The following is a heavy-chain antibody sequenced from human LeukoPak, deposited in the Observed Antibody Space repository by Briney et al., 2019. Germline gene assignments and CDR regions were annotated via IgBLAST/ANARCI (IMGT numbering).Heavy chain of an antibody. D-gene: IGHD4-17*01. J-gene: IGHJ4*02. CDR1: GGTFSSYA. Sequence: GASVKVSCKASGGTFSSYAISWVRRAPGQGLEWMGGIIPIFGTANYAQKFQGRVTITADESTSTAYMELSSLRSEDTAVYYCARGTLYGDYSRAPIDYWGQGTLVTVSS. CDR2: IIPIFGTA. V-gene: IGHV1-69*13. CDR3: ARGTLYGDYSRAPIDY.